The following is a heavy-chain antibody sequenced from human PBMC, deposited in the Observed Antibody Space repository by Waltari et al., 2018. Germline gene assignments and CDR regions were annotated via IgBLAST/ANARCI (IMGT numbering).Heavy chain of an antibody. CDR2: INPNSGGT. D-gene: IGHD3-9*01. CDR1: GYTFTGYY. Sequence: QVQLVQSGAEVKKPGASVKVSCKASGYTFTGYYMHWVRQAPGQGLAWMGRINPNSGGTNYAQKFQSRVTMTRDTSISTAYMELSRLRSDDTAVYYCARDREATIFFLSGWFDPWGQGTLVTVSS. J-gene: IGHJ5*02. V-gene: IGHV1-2*06. CDR3: ARDREATIFFLSGWFDP.